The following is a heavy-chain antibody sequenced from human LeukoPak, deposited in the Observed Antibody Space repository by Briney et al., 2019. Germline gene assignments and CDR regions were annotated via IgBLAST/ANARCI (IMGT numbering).Heavy chain of an antibody. CDR3: AREGYTSGWRFDY. CDR1: GYDFTKYV. Sequence: ASVKVSCKASGYDFTKYVIHWVRQAPGQRLEWMGWINLGNDNRKYSQDFKGRVTITRDTSASTVYMELSGLRSEDMAVYYCAREGYTSGWRFDYWGQGTLLTVSP. J-gene: IGHJ4*02. CDR2: INLGNDNR. V-gene: IGHV1-3*03. D-gene: IGHD6-19*01.